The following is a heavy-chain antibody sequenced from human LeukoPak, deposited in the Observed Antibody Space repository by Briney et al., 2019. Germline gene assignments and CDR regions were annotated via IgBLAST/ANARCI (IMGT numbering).Heavy chain of an antibody. CDR2: INHSGST. D-gene: IGHD2-15*01. Sequence: SETLSLTXAVYGGSFRGYYWSWIRQTPGKGLEWIGEINHSGSTNYNPSLKSRVTISVDTSKNQFSLKLSSVTAADTAVYYCARRHYCSGGSCYPTAWFDPWGQGTLVTVSS. J-gene: IGHJ5*02. CDR1: GGSFRGYY. V-gene: IGHV4-34*01. CDR3: ARRHYCSGGSCYPTAWFDP.